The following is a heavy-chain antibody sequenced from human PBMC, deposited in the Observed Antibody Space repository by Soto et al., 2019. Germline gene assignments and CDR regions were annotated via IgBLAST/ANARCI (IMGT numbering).Heavy chain of an antibody. CDR2: INHSGST. D-gene: IGHD6-13*01. CDR1: GGSFSGYY. J-gene: IGHJ4*02. CDR3: ARGQSSSWYYIPKTIDD. V-gene: IGHV4-34*01. Sequence: SETLSLTCAVYGGSFSGYYWSWIRQPPGKGLEWIGVINHSGSTNYNPSLKSRVTISVDTSKNQFSLKLSSVTAADTAVYYCARGQSSSWYYIPKTIDDWGQGTMVTVSS.